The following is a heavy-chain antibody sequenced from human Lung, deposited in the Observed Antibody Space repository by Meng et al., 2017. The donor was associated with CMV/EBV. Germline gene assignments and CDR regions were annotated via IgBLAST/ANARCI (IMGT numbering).Heavy chain of an antibody. Sequence: SETLSLXXTVSGGSISSYYWSWIRQPPGKGLEDIGYIYYSGSTSYNPSLKSRVTISVDTSKNQFSLKLSSVTAADTAVYYCARHGSGSYFYGMDVWGQGTTVTVSS. J-gene: IGHJ6*02. CDR3: ARHGSGSYFYGMDV. CDR2: IYYSGST. CDR1: GGSISSYY. D-gene: IGHD3-10*01. V-gene: IGHV4-59*01.